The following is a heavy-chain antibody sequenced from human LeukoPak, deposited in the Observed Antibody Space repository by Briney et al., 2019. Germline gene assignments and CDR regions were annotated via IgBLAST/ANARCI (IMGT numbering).Heavy chain of an antibody. V-gene: IGHV3-7*01. Sequence: PGGSLRLSCAASAFTFSNYWMSWVRQAPGKGLEWVANINEDGSEIHYVDSVKGRFTISRDNAKNSLYLQMNSLRAEDTAVYYCPRHDNTASYCLTYWGQGPLVTVSS. CDR3: PRHDNTASYCLTY. CDR2: INEDGSEI. D-gene: IGHD2-8*02. J-gene: IGHJ4*02. CDR1: AFTFSNYW.